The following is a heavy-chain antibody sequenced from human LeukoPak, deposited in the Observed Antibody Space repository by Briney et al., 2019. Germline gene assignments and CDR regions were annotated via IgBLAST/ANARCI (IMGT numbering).Heavy chain of an antibody. CDR3: ARDRGFWFDP. Sequence: SGGSLRLSCAASGFTFSSYSMNWVRQAPGKGLEWVSSISSSSSYIYYADSVKGRFTISRDNAKNSLYLQMNSLRAEDTAVYYCARDRGFWFDPWGQGTLVTVSS. V-gene: IGHV3-21*01. CDR2: ISSSSSYI. J-gene: IGHJ5*02. CDR1: GFTFSSYS.